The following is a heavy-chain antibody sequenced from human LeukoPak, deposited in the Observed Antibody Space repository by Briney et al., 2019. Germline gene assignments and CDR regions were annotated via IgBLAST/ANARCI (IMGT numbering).Heavy chain of an antibody. CDR2: IYYSGST. CDR3: ARGYDTIFGVVITDDAFDI. J-gene: IGHJ3*02. V-gene: IGHV4-59*01. D-gene: IGHD3-3*01. CDR1: GGSISSYY. Sequence: SEXLSLTCTVSGGSISSYYWSWLRQPPGKGLEGIGYIYYSGSTNYNPSLTSRVTISVDTSKNQFSLKLSSVTAADTAVYYCARGYDTIFGVVITDDAFDIWGQGTMVTVSS.